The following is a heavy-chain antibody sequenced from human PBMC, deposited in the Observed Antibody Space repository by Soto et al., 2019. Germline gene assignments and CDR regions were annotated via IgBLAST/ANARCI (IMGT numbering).Heavy chain of an antibody. CDR1: GFTFSSYW. D-gene: IGHD2-21*02. Sequence: GGSLRLSCAASGFTFSSYWMHWVRQAPGKGLVWVSRINSDGSSSSYADSVKGRFTISRDNAKNTLYLQMNSLRAEDTAVYYCARFSRVKESSGDGGNFNSNYYYYGMDVWGQGTTVTVSS. CDR2: INSDGSSS. J-gene: IGHJ6*02. CDR3: ARFSRVKESSGDGGNFNSNYYYYGMDV. V-gene: IGHV3-74*01.